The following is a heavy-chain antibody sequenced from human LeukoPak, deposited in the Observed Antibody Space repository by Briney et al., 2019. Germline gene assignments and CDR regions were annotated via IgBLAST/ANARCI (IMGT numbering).Heavy chain of an antibody. CDR1: GFTFSSYG. CDR2: ITGGATST. Sequence: PGGSLRLSCAASGFTFSSYGMSWVRQAPGKGLAWVSAITGGATSTYYANSVKGRFTISRDNSKNTLYLQMNSLRAEDMALYYCAKGTPGEWLLSHFDYWGQGTLVTVSS. CDR3: AKGTPGEWLLSHFDY. J-gene: IGHJ4*02. V-gene: IGHV3-23*01. D-gene: IGHD3-3*01.